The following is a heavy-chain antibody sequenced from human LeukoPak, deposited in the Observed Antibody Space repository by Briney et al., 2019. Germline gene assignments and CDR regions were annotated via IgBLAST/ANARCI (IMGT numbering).Heavy chain of an antibody. V-gene: IGHV1-3*01. CDR3: ARAGGGGNSNWFDP. D-gene: IGHD2-21*01. Sequence: ASVKVSCKASGYTFTSYAMHWVRQAPGQRLEWMGWINAGNGNTKYSQKFQGRVTITRDTSASTAYMELSSPRSEDTAVYYCARAGGGGNSNWFDPWGQGTLVTVSS. CDR2: INAGNGNT. J-gene: IGHJ5*02. CDR1: GYTFTSYA.